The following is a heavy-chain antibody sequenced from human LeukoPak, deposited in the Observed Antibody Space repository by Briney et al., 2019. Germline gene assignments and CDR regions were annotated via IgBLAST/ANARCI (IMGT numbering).Heavy chain of an antibody. CDR2: IYTGGST. CDR1: GFTVSNNY. CDR3: ARDLAKSGSDY. V-gene: IGHV3-53*01. D-gene: IGHD3-3*01. J-gene: IGHJ4*02. Sequence: GGSLRLSCAASGFTVSNNYMSWVRQAPGKGLEWVSVIYTGGSTYYADSVKGRFTISRDNSKNTLYLQMNSLRAEDTAVYYCARDLAKSGSDYWGQGTLVTVSS.